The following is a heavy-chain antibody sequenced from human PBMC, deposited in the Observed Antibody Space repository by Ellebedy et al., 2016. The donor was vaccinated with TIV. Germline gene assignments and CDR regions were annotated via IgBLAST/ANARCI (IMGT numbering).Heavy chain of an antibody. CDR2: MNPNSGNT. CDR1: GYTFTSYD. D-gene: IGHD3-10*01. CDR3: ARGAGYYGSGSYYGSGY. J-gene: IGHJ4*02. V-gene: IGHV1-8*01. Sequence: ASVKVSCXASGYTFTSYDINWVRQATGQGLEWMGWMNPNSGNTGYAQKFQGRVTMTRNTSISTAYMELSSLRSDDTAVYYCARGAGYYGSGSYYGSGYWGQGTLVTVSS.